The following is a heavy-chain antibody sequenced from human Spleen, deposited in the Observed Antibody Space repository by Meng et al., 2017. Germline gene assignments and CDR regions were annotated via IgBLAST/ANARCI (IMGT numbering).Heavy chain of an antibody. CDR3: ARSPSMSDSSGSILPDY. D-gene: IGHD3-22*01. CDR1: GYTFTSYT. CDR2: INTNTGNP. V-gene: IGHV7-4-1*02. J-gene: IGHJ4*02. Sequence: QGQRVQSGSELKKPGASGKVSCKASGYTFTSYTINWVRQAPGQGLEWMGWINTNTGNPTYAQGFTGRFVFSLDTSVNTAYLQISSLKAEDTAVYYCARSPSMSDSSGSILPDYWGQGTLVTV.